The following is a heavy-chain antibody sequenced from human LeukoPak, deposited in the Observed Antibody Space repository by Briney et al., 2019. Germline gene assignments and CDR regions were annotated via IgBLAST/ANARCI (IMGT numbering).Heavy chain of an antibody. J-gene: IGHJ4*02. CDR3: ARGLGYCSSTSCPFDY. CDR2: IIPIFGTA. V-gene: IGHV1-69*01. D-gene: IGHD2-2*01. Sequence: SVKVSCKASGGTFSSYAISWVRQAPAQGLEWMGGIIPIFGTANYAQKFQGRVTITADESTSTAYMELSSLRSEDTAVYYCARGLGYCSSTSCPFDYWGQGTLVTVSS. CDR1: GGTFSSYA.